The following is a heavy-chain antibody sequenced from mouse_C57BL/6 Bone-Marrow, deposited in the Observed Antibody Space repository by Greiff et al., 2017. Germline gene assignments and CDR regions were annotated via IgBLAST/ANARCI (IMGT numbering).Heavy chain of an antibody. CDR1: GFNFKDDY. J-gene: IGHJ2*01. D-gene: IGHD1-1*01. CDR2: IDPGNGDT. Sequence: EVQLQQSGAELVRPGASVKLSCTASGFNFKDDYMHWVKQRPEQGLEWIGWIDPGNGDTDYASKFQGKATITADTSSNTAYLQLSSLTSEDTAVYYCTTYYYGSSFFDYWGQGTTLTVSA. V-gene: IGHV14-4*01. CDR3: TTYYYGSSFFDY.